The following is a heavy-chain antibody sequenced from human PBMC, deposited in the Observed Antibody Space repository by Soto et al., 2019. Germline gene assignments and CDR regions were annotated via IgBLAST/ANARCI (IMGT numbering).Heavy chain of an antibody. J-gene: IGHJ5*02. CDR1: GYTFTTYA. D-gene: IGHD6-13*01. Sequence: GASVKVSCKASGYTFTTYAIHWVRQAPGQRPEWMGWINAGNGNTKYSQKFQGRVTITRDTSASTAYMELSSLRSEDTAVYYCARDGAVSGTQGNWFDPWGQGTLVTVSS. CDR3: ARDGAVSGTQGNWFDP. V-gene: IGHV1-3*01. CDR2: INAGNGNT.